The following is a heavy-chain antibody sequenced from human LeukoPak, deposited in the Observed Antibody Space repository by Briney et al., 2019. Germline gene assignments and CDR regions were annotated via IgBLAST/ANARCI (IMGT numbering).Heavy chain of an antibody. J-gene: IGHJ4*02. CDR3: MTGEADYGGWSY. CDR1: GFTFSNYW. D-gene: IGHD4-17*01. V-gene: IGHV3-7*01. CDR2: IKQGGSEK. Sequence: PGGSLRLSCAASGFTFSNYWMDWGRQAPGKGLEWVANIKQGGSEKNYVDSVKGRFTISTDNATNSLYLQMNSLRAEDTAAYYCMTGEADYGGWSYSGQGTLVTVSS.